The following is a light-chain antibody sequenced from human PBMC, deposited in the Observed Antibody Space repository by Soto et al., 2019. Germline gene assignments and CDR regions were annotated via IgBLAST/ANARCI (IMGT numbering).Light chain of an antibody. Sequence: AIRMTQSPSSLSASTGDRVTITCRASQGISSYLAWYQQKPGKAPKLLIYAASTLQSGVPSRFSGSGSGTEFTLTISSLQADDYATFYCQQYHTDWTFGQGTKVDI. CDR1: QGISSY. J-gene: IGKJ1*01. CDR3: QQYHTDWT. V-gene: IGKV1-8*01. CDR2: AAS.